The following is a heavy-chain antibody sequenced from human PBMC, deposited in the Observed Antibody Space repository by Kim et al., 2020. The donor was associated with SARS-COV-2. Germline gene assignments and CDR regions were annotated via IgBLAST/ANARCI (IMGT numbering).Heavy chain of an antibody. CDR1: GFTVSSNY. Sequence: GGSLRLSCAASGFTVSSNYMSWVRQAPGKGLEWVSVIYSGGSTYYADSVKGRFTISRDNSKNTLYLQMNSLRAEDTAVYYCARGGKYYSDSSGYGYWGQGSLVTVAS. D-gene: IGHD3-22*01. CDR2: IYSGGST. CDR3: ARGGKYYSDSSGYGY. J-gene: IGHJ4*02. V-gene: IGHV3-66*01.